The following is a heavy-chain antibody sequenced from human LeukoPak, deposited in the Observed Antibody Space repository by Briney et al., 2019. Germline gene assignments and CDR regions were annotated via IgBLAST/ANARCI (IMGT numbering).Heavy chain of an antibody. J-gene: IGHJ5*02. CDR2: IDPSDSYT. V-gene: IGHV5-10-1*01. CDR3: AFLPGYQAWGGNWFDP. CDR1: GYSFTSYW. D-gene: IGHD2-2*01. Sequence: PGESLRISCKGSGYSFTSYWISWVRQVPGKGLEWMGRIDPSDSYTNYSPSFQGHVTISADKSISTAYLQWSSLKASDTAVYYCAFLPGYQAWGGNWFDPWGQGTLVTVSS.